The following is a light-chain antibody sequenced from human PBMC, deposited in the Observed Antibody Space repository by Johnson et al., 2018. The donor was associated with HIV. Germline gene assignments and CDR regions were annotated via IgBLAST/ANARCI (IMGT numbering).Light chain of an antibody. V-gene: IGLV1-51*01. CDR1: SSNIGNNY. Sequence: QAVLTQPPSVSAAPGQKVTISCSGSSSNIGNNYVSWYQQVPGTAPKLLIYDNHKRPSGIPDRFSGSTSGTSATLGITGLQTGDEADYYCGTWDSSLRVGFFGTGTKVTVL. CDR2: DNH. J-gene: IGLJ1*01. CDR3: GTWDSSLRVGF.